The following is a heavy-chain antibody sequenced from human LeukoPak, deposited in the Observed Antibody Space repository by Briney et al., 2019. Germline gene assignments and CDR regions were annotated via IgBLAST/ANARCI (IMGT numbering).Heavy chain of an antibody. CDR2: IRYDGSNK. D-gene: IGHD2-8*01. CDR1: GFIFSNYG. CDR3: ARNWANRYFDY. Sequence: GGSLRLSCTASGFIFSNYGMHWVRQAPGKGLEWVTFIRYDGSNKYYADSVKGRFTISRDNAKNSLYLQMNSLRAEDTALYYCARNWANRYFDYWGQGTLVTVSS. V-gene: IGHV3-30*02. J-gene: IGHJ4*02.